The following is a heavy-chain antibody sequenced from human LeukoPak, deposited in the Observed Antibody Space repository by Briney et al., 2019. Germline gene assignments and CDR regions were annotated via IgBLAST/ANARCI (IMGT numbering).Heavy chain of an antibody. D-gene: IGHD5-18*01. V-gene: IGHV3-30*18. CDR1: GFTFSSYG. Sequence: GGSLRLSCAASGFTFSSYGMHWVRQAPGKGLDWVAVMSNDGSKKYYADSVKGRFTISRDNSKNTLSLQVSSLRTEDTAVYYCAKDRYSYAFEYSDSWGQGTLVTVSS. CDR3: AKDRYSYAFEYSDS. J-gene: IGHJ4*02. CDR2: MSNDGSKK.